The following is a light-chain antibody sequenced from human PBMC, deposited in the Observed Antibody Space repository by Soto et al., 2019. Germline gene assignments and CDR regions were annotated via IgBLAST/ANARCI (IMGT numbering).Light chain of an antibody. Sequence: QSVLTQPASVSGSPGQSITMSCAGASSDVGSYNLVSWYQQYPGKAPKLIIYEGNKRPSGVSNRFSGSGSGNTASLTISGLQAEDAANYYCFSYPGSSTSFGGGTKRTAL. V-gene: IGLV2-23*01. CDR2: EGN. CDR1: SSDVGSYNL. CDR3: FSYPGSSTS. J-gene: IGLJ2*01.